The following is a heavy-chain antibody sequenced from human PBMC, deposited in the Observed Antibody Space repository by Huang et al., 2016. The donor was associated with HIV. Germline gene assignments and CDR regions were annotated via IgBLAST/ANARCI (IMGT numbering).Heavy chain of an antibody. Sequence: LLLRESGSGLVKTSETMSLSCTVAFASISGNSKDWTWVRQSPGKGLGWIASMHYGGRTYYHPSLKSRVSMSVDTSHNQHFSLTLASVTAADTAVYFCASGPVIVSISRFYFEQWGPGILVTV. V-gene: IGHV4-39*02. D-gene: IGHD3-22*01. CDR2: MHYGGRT. CDR1: FASISGNSKD. J-gene: IGHJ4*02. CDR3: ASGPVIVSISRFYFEQ.